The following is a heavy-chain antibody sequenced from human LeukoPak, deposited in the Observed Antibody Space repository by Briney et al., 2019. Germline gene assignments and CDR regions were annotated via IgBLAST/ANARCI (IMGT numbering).Heavy chain of an antibody. CDR2: IRYDESDK. CDR1: GFTFRNYG. J-gene: IGHJ5*02. D-gene: IGHD2-8*01. V-gene: IGHV3-30*02. Sequence: GGSLRLSCAASGFTFRNYGMHWVRQAPGKGLEWLAFIRYDESDKYYADSVRGRFTISRDNAKNTLYLQMNSLRAEDTAVYYCARDILYLRRFDPWGQGTLVTVSS. CDR3: ARDILYLRRFDP.